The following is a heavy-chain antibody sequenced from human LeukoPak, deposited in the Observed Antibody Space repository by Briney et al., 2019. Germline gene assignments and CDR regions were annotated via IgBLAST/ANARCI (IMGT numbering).Heavy chain of an antibody. CDR3: ARGAWSSSWSGDDAFDI. J-gene: IGHJ3*02. Sequence: SQTLSLTCAISGDSVSSNSAAWNWIRQSPSRGLEWLGRTYYRSKWYNDYAVSVKSRIAINPDTSKNQFSLQLNSVTPEDTAVYYCARGAWSSSWSGDDAFDIWGQGTMVTVSS. CDR2: TYYRSKWYN. CDR1: GDSVSSNSAA. V-gene: IGHV6-1*01. D-gene: IGHD6-13*01.